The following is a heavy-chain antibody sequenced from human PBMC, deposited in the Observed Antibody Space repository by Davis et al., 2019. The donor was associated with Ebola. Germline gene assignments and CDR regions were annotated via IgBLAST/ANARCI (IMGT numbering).Heavy chain of an antibody. V-gene: IGHV3-9*01. J-gene: IGHJ4*02. CDR3: AKDIFYSNTGPFDY. CDR1: GFTFDDYA. Sequence: SLKISCAASGFTFDDYAMHWVRQAPGKGLEWVSGISWNSGSIGYADSVKGRFTISRDNAKNSLYLQMNSLRTEDTALYYCAKDIFYSNTGPFDYWGQGTLVTVSS. D-gene: IGHD4-11*01. CDR2: ISWNSGSI.